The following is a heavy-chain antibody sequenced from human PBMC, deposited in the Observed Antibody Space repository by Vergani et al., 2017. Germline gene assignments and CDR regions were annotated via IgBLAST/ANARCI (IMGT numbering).Heavy chain of an antibody. V-gene: IGHV3-7*01. CDR2: IKQDGSEK. CDR3: ARENWGPEY. D-gene: IGHD3-16*01. CDR1: GFTFTTYW. Sequence: EVQLVESGGGLVKPGGSLRLSCAASGFTFTTYWMTWVRQAPGKGLEWVANIKQDGSEKNYVDSVKGRFTISRDNAKKSLYLQMSSLRAEDTAVYYCARENWGPEYWGPGTLVTVSS. J-gene: IGHJ4*02.